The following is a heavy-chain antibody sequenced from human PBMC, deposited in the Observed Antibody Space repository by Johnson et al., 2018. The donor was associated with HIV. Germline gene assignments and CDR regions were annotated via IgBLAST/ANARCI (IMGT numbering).Heavy chain of an antibody. CDR2: LSYDGSNK. D-gene: IGHD3-3*01. CDR1: GFTFSSYV. Sequence: VQLVESGGGLVKPGGSLRLSCAASGFTFSSYVMHWVRQAPGKGLEWVAVLSYDGSNKYYADSVKGRFTISRDNSKNTLYLQMNSLRAEDTAVYYCARLVTIFGVVKGAFDIWGQGTMVTVSS. V-gene: IGHV3-30*14. CDR3: ARLVTIFGVVKGAFDI. J-gene: IGHJ3*02.